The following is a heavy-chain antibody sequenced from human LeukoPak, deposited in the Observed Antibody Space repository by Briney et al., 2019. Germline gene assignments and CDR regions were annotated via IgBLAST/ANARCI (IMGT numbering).Heavy chain of an antibody. CDR3: ARDATGSIFDC. V-gene: IGHV3-33*08. CDR2: IWYDGSNT. Sequence: PGGSLRLSCAASGFTFSSNAMNWVRQAPGKGLEWVAGIWYDGSNTYNADSVKGRFTISRDNSKNTLYLQMNSLRAEDTAVYYCARDATGSIFDCWGQGTLVTVSS. J-gene: IGHJ4*02. D-gene: IGHD1-14*01. CDR1: GFTFSSNA.